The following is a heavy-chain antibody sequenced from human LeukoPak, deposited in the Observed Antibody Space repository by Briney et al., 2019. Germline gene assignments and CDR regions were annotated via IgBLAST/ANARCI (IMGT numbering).Heavy chain of an antibody. CDR3: AKSNGYGLVDI. D-gene: IGHD3-10*01. V-gene: IGHV4-34*01. Sequence: SETLSLTCGVYGGSFSDYYWTWIRQPPGKGLEWIGEINHSGSTNYNPSLKSRVTISVDKSKNQFSLKLSSVTAADTAVYYCAKSNGYGLVDIWGQGTMVTVSS. CDR2: INHSGST. J-gene: IGHJ3*02. CDR1: GGSFSDYY.